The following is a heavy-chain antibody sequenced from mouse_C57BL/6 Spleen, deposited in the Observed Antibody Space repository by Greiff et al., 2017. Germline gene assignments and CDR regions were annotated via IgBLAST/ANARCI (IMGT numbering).Heavy chain of an antibody. D-gene: IGHD2-4*01. V-gene: IGHV1-39*01. CDR2: INPNYGTT. CDR3: AVIYYDYDWYFDV. Sequence: EVKLMESGPELVKPGASVKISCKASGYSFTDYNMNWVKQSNGKSLEWIGVINPNYGTTSYNQKFKGKATLTVDQSSSTAYMQLNSLTSEDSAVYYGAVIYYDYDWYFDVWGTGTTVTVSS. J-gene: IGHJ1*03. CDR1: GYSFTDYN.